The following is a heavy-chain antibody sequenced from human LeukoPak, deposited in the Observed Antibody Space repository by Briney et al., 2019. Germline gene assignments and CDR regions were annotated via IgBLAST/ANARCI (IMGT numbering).Heavy chain of an antibody. V-gene: IGHV3-23*01. CDR3: AKRLKGPITPFDY. Sequence: GGSLRLSCAASGFTFSNYAMTWVRQAPGKGLEWVSALSGSGGGTYYADSVKGRFTISRDTSKNTLYLQMNSLRAEDTALYYCAKRLKGPITPFDYWGQGTLVAVSS. D-gene: IGHD2-21*01. J-gene: IGHJ4*02. CDR1: GFTFSNYA. CDR2: LSGSGGGT.